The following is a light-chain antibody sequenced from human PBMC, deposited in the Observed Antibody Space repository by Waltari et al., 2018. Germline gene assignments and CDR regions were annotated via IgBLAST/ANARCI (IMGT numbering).Light chain of an antibody. Sequence: EIVMTQSPATLSVSPGERATLSCRASQSVSSNLAWYQQKPGHAPRLLIYGASTRANGIPASFSCSGSGSEFTLTISSLQSEDFAVYYCQQYNNWPFTFGPGTKVDIK. CDR3: QQYNNWPFT. J-gene: IGKJ3*01. CDR1: QSVSSN. V-gene: IGKV3-15*01. CDR2: GAS.